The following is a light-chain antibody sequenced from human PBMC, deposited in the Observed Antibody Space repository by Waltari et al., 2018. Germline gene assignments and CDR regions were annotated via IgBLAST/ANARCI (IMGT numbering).Light chain of an antibody. CDR1: TAHSTYA. CDR3: QTWSIGLV. J-gene: IGLJ2*01. V-gene: IGLV4-69*01. CDR2: LNADGSH. Sequence: QLVVTQSPSASASLGASVKLTCTLSTAHSTYALAGHQRQPEKGLRYLLKLNADGSHTKGAGIPDRFSGSSSGAERYLTISSLQSEDEADYYCQTWSIGLVFGGGTKLTVL.